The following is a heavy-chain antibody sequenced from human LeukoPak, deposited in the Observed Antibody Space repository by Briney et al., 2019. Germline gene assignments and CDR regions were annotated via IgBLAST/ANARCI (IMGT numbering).Heavy chain of an antibody. D-gene: IGHD2-15*01. CDR1: GFTVSNNY. CDR3: AKEMGYCTGGSCHRWFDS. Sequence: GGSLRLSCAASGFTVSNNYMRWVRQAPGKGLEWVSLIYSNGRTDYTDSVKGRFSISRDNSKNTMYLQMNSLRAEDTAVYYCAKEMGYCTGGSCHRWFDSWGQGTLVTVSS. CDR2: IYSNGRT. J-gene: IGHJ5*01. V-gene: IGHV3-53*01.